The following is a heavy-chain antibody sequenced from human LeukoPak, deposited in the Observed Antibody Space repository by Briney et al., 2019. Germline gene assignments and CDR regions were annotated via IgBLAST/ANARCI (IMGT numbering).Heavy chain of an antibody. V-gene: IGHV1-2*02. J-gene: IGHJ4*02. CDR2: INPNSGGT. CDR1: GYTFTGYY. D-gene: IGHD3-10*01. CDR3: AREWWGAITIVRGVIDY. Sequence: ASVKVSCKASGYTFTGYYMHWVRQAPGQGLEWMGWINPNSGGTNYAQKFQGRVTMTRDTSISTAYMELSRLRSDDTAVYYCAREWWGAITIVRGVIDYWGQGTLVTVSS.